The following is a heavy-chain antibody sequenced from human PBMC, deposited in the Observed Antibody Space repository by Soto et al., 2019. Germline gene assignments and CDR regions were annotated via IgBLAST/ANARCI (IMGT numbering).Heavy chain of an antibody. J-gene: IGHJ4*02. V-gene: IGHV3-15*07. D-gene: IGHD2-15*01. CDR1: GFTFSNAW. Sequence: EVQLVESGGGLVKPGGSLRLSCAASGFTFSNAWMNCVRQAPGKGLEWVGRIKSKTDGGTTDYAAPVKGRFTISRDDSTNTLYMQMKSLKTEDTAVYYCPTYVEDIVVVDSLYTVDYWGQGTLVTVS. CDR3: PTYVEDIVVVDSLYTVDY. CDR2: IKSKTDGGTT.